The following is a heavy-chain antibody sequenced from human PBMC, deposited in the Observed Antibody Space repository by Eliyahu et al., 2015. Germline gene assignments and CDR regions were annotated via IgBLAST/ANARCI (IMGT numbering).Heavy chain of an antibody. Sequence: EVQVVESGGXLVQPGGSLXLXCSASXFPXSSYAMHXVRQAPGKGLEYVSAISRGLTTYYADSVKGRFTISRDNSKNTVYLQMSSLRAQDTAVYYCVRPSGSSFGEWRFDYWGQGTLVTVSS. CDR1: XFPXSSYA. D-gene: IGHD3-10*01. J-gene: IGHJ4*02. CDR2: ISRGLTT. V-gene: IGHV3-64D*08. CDR3: VRPSGSSFGEWRFDY.